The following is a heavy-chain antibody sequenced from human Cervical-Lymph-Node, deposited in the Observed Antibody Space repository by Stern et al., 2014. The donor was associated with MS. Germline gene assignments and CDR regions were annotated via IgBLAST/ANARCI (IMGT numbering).Heavy chain of an antibody. CDR1: GGTFSDNA. Sequence: VQLVESGAEVKKPGSSVKVSCEASGGTFSDNAFSWVLQAPGQGLEWMGGVIPLFGAADYAQNFQGRVTITADESTVTVYMELSSLRSEDTAVYYCARGAYCGGDCYWGWFESWGQGTLVTVPS. CDR3: ARGAYCGGDCYWGWFES. V-gene: IGHV1-69*01. CDR2: VIPLFGAA. J-gene: IGHJ4*02. D-gene: IGHD2-21*02.